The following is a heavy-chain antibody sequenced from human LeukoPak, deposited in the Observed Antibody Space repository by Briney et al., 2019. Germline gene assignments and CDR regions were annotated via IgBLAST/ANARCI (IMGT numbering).Heavy chain of an antibody. CDR3: AKEGYSYGYGALDL. Sequence: GGSLRLSCAASGFTFSSYAMSWVRQAPGEGLEWVSAISGSGGSTYYADSVKGRFTISRDNSKNTLYLQMNSLRAEDTAVYYCAKEGYSYGYGALDLWGQGTMVTVSP. J-gene: IGHJ3*01. V-gene: IGHV3-23*01. CDR1: GFTFSSYA. CDR2: ISGSGGST. D-gene: IGHD5-18*01.